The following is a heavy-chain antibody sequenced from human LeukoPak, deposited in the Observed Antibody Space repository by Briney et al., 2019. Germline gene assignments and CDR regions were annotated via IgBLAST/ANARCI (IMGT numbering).Heavy chain of an antibody. CDR2: INPNSGGT. V-gene: IGHV1-2*02. J-gene: IGHJ3*02. Sequence: ASVKVSCKASGYTFTGYYMHWVRQAPGQGLEWMGWINPNSGGTNYAQKFQGRVTMTRDTSISTAYMELSRLRSEDTAVYYCAREMGSLGYCSGGSCYSLAFDIWGQGTMVTVSS. D-gene: IGHD2-15*01. CDR1: GYTFTGYY. CDR3: AREMGSLGYCSGGSCYSLAFDI.